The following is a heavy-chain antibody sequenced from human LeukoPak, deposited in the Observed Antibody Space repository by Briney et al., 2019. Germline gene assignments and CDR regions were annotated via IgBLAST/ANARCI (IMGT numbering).Heavy chain of an antibody. CDR2: IYYSGST. Sequence: SQTLSLTCTVSGGSISSGGYYWSWIRQHPGKGLEWIGYIYYSGSTYYNPSLKSRVTISVDTSKNQFSLKLSSVTAADTAVYYCARDRVATAMEGKRNYYYGMDVWGQGTTVTVSS. CDR1: GGSISSGGYY. CDR3: ARDRVATAMEGKRNYYYGMDV. J-gene: IGHJ6*02. D-gene: IGHD5-18*01. V-gene: IGHV4-31*03.